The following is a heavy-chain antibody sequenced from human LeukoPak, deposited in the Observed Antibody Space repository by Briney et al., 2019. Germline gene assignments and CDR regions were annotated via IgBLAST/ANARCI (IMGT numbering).Heavy chain of an antibody. CDR3: AAITYYYYGMDV. D-gene: IGHD1-14*01. V-gene: IGHV1-2*02. J-gene: IGHJ6*02. CDR2: INPNSGGT. Sequence: ASVKVSCKASGYTFTGYYMHWVRQAPGQGLEWMGWINPNSGGTNYAQKFQGRVTMTRDTSISTAYMELSRLRSDDTAVYHCAAITYYYYGMDVWGQGTTVTVSS. CDR1: GYTFTGYY.